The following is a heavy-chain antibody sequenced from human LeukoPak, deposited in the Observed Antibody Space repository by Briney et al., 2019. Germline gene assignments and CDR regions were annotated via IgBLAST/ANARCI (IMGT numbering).Heavy chain of an antibody. V-gene: IGHV1-69*13. Sequence: ASVKVSCKASGGTFSSYAISWVRQAPGQGLEWMGGIIPIFGTANYAQKFQGRVTITADESTSTAYMELSSLRSEDTAVYYCARVLLDSSSWYSHFDHWGQGTLVTVSS. CDR3: ARVLLDSSSWYSHFDH. CDR2: IIPIFGTA. D-gene: IGHD6-13*01. J-gene: IGHJ4*02. CDR1: GGTFSSYA.